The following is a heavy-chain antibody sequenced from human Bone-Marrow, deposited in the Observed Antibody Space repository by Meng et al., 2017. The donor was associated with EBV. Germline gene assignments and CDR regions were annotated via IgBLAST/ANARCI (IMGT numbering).Heavy chain of an antibody. Sequence: VPVLPSWVEAKKTGASVKVSSRASGYTFTSTSFAIHWVRQAPGQRLEWMGWINAGNGNTKYSQNFQGRVTITRDTSATTVHMELRSLRSEDTAVYYCARGQHDYAFDYWGQGTLVTVSS. V-gene: IGHV1-3*01. CDR3: ARGQHDYAFDY. J-gene: IGHJ4*02. CDR2: INAGNGNT. D-gene: IGHD4-17*01. CDR1: GYTFTSTSFA.